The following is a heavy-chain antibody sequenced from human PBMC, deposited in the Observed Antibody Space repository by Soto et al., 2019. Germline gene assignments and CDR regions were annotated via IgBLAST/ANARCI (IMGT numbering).Heavy chain of an antibody. CDR3: AKDPLCSGGSCYSLYYYGMDV. D-gene: IGHD2-15*01. J-gene: IGHJ6*02. CDR1: GFTFSSYA. V-gene: IGHV3-23*01. Sequence: GGSLRLSCAASGFTFSSYAMSWVRQAPGKGLEWVSAISGSGGSTYYADSVKGRFTISRDNSKNTLYLQMNSLRAEDTAVYYCAKDPLCSGGSCYSLYYYGMDVWGQGTTVTVSS. CDR2: ISGSGGST.